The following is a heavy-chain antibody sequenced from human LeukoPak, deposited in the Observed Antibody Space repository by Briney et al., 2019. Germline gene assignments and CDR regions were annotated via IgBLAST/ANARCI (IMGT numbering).Heavy chain of an antibody. CDR3: ARFQVYYYDSSGYNYFDY. Sequence: GGSLRLSCAASGFTFSRNAMGWVRQAAGKGLEWVSAINGSGNRTYYADSVKGRFTISRDNAKNTLYLQMNSLRAEDTAVYYCARFQVYYYDSSGYNYFDYWGQGTLVTVSS. CDR2: INGSGNRT. V-gene: IGHV3-23*01. CDR1: GFTFSRNA. J-gene: IGHJ4*02. D-gene: IGHD3-22*01.